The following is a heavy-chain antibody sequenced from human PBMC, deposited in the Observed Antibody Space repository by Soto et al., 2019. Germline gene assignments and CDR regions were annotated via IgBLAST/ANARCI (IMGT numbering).Heavy chain of an antibody. V-gene: IGHV1-2*04. D-gene: IGHD3-9*01. CDR1: GDTFTCYY. Sequence: ASVKVSCKASGDTFTCYYMHWVRQAPGQGLEWMGWINPNSGGTNYAQKFQGWVTMTRDTSISTAYMELSRLRSDDTAVYYCARDGAPYYDILTGPPQAGRSSYLDVWGKGPTVTVSS. CDR3: ARDGAPYYDILTGPPQAGRSSYLDV. J-gene: IGHJ6*03. CDR2: INPNSGGT.